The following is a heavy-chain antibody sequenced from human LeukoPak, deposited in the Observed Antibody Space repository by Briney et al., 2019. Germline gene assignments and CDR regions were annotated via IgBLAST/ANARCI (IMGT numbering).Heavy chain of an antibody. D-gene: IGHD3-22*01. J-gene: IGHJ5*02. V-gene: IGHV3-23*01. CDR2: ISHSGADT. Sequence: AGGSLRLSCAASGSSFRTYAMSWVRQAAGKGLEWVSAISHSGADTYYAESVRGRFTISRDNSRNTLYLQLNSLRVEDTAVYYCENGYHTSGNHLIWFDPWGQGTLVTVSS. CDR1: GSSFRTYA. CDR3: ENGYHTSGNHLIWFDP.